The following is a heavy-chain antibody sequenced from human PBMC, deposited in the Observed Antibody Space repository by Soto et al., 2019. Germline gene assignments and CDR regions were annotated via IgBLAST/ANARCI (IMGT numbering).Heavy chain of an antibody. CDR2: INSDGSAT. CDR3: AREFSRAIDY. V-gene: IGHV3-74*01. CDR1: GFTFTSHS. Sequence: PGGSLRLSCAASGFTFTSHSMHWVRQAPGKGLVWVSRINSDGSATNCADSVKGRFTISRDNANNTLYLQMNSLRAEDTAVYYCAREFSRAIDYWGQGTLVTVSS. J-gene: IGHJ4*02.